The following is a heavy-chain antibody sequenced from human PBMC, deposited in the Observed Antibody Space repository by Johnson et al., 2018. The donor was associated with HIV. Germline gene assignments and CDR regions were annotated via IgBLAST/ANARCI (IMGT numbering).Heavy chain of an antibody. Sequence: VQLVESGGGLVKPGGSLRLSCAASGFTFTNAWMTWVRQAPGKGLEWIGRIKSKTDGGTTDYAAPVKGRFTISRDDSKNTLYLQMNSLKTEDTAVYYCTTRVIVVIISSDAFDIWGQGTMVTVSS. CDR2: IKSKTDGGTT. CDR1: GFTFTNAW. D-gene: IGHD3-22*01. V-gene: IGHV3-15*01. J-gene: IGHJ3*02. CDR3: TTRVIVVIISSDAFDI.